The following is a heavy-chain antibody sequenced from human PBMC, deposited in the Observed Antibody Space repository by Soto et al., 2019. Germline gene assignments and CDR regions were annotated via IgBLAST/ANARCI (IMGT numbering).Heavy chain of an antibody. Sequence: QVQLVQSGAEVKKPGSSVKVSYKASGGTFSSYAISWVRQAPGQGLEWMGGIIPIFGTANYAQKFQGRVTITADESTSTAYMELSSLRSEDTAVYYCARDRPPTYYYGSGSNYYYYGMDVWGQGTTVTVSS. V-gene: IGHV1-69*12. D-gene: IGHD3-10*01. J-gene: IGHJ6*02. CDR2: IIPIFGTA. CDR1: GGTFSSYA. CDR3: ARDRPPTYYYGSGSNYYYYGMDV.